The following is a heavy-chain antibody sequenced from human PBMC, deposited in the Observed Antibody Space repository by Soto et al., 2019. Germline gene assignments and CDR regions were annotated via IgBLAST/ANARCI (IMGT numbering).Heavy chain of an antibody. CDR3: SKPPQYMSTFYYYVKDL. J-gene: IGHJ6*02. CDR2: ISGSGATT. CDR1: GFTFISYA. D-gene: IGHD5-18*01. Sequence: EEQLLESGGGLVQPWGSLRLSCAASGFTFISYAMSWVRQATGNWLERGSAISGSGATTYHADPVNGRFPISREISQNALYPESNGHIAQDTAVYYCSKPPQYMSTFYYYVKDLWGRGTTVTVSS. V-gene: IGHV3-23*01.